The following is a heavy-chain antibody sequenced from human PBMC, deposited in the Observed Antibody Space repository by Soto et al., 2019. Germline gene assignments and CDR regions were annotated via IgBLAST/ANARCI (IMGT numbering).Heavy chain of an antibody. CDR3: ARTTPYSSSSMWFDP. J-gene: IGHJ5*02. V-gene: IGHV4-39*01. Sequence: SETLSLTCTVSGGSISSSSYYWGWIRQPPGKGLEWIGSIYYSGSTYYNPSLKNRVTISVDTSKKQFSLKLSSVTAADTAVYYCARTTPYSSSSMWFDPWGQGTLVTVSS. D-gene: IGHD6-6*01. CDR1: GGSISSSSYY. CDR2: IYYSGST.